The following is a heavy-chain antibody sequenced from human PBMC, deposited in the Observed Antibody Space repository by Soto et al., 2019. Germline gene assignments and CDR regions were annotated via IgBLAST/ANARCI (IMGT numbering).Heavy chain of an antibody. CDR1: GFTFSTYT. CDR3: AKDGPLWGSYFDY. D-gene: IGHD3-16*01. Sequence: GGSLRLSCAASGFTFSTYTMNWVRQAPGKGLEWVSAISGSGTSIHYADSVKGRFTISRDNSKNTLNLQMNSLRADDTAVYYCAKDGPLWGSYFDYWGQGTLVTVSS. V-gene: IGHV3-23*01. J-gene: IGHJ4*02. CDR2: ISGSGTSI.